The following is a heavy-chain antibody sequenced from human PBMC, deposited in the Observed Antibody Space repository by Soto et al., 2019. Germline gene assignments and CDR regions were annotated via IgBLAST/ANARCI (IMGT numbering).Heavy chain of an antibody. CDR2: IDREGSDT. CDR1: GFTFSSYW. D-gene: IGHD4-17*01. Sequence: EVQLVESGGGLIQPGGSLRLSCAASGFTFSSYWMHWVRQTPGKGLVWVSRIDREGSDTAYADSVKGRFTISRDNAKNTLHLQMNSLRAEDTAVYYCARATTTVTTRPTLGYCGQGTLVTVSS. CDR3: ARATTTVTTRPTLGY. V-gene: IGHV3-74*01. J-gene: IGHJ4*02.